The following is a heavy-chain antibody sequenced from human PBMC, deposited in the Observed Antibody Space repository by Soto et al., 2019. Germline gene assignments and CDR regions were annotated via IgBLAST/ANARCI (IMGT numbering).Heavy chain of an antibody. J-gene: IGHJ6*02. CDR2: IYYSGST. Sequence: SETLSLTCTVSGGSISSYYWSWIRQPPGKGLEWIGYIYYSGSTNYNPSLKSRVTISVDTSKNQFSLKLSSVTAADTAVYYCARANPHELLWFGELPDTYYYYGMDVWGQGTTVPVSS. CDR3: ARANPHELLWFGELPDTYYYYGMDV. CDR1: GGSISSYY. D-gene: IGHD3-10*01. V-gene: IGHV4-59*01.